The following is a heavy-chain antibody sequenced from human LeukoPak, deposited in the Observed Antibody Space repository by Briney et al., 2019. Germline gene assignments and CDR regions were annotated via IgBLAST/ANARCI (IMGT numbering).Heavy chain of an antibody. D-gene: IGHD1-1*01. CDR3: ARGTAMGGTTLGYYYYGMDV. Sequence: SETLSLTCTVSGGSISSYYWSWIRQPPGKGLEGMGYIYYSGSTNYNPSLKSRVTVSVDTSKNQFSLKLSSVTAADTAVYYCARGTAMGGTTLGYYYYGMDVWGQGTTVTVSS. CDR2: IYYSGST. CDR1: GGSISSYY. J-gene: IGHJ6*02. V-gene: IGHV4-59*01.